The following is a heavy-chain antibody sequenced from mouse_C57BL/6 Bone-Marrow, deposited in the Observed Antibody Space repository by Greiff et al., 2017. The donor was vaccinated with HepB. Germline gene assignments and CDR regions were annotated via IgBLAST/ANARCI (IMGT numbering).Heavy chain of an antibody. V-gene: IGHV1-69*01. CDR2: IDPSDSYT. CDR1: GYTFTSYW. J-gene: IGHJ3*01. Sequence: QVQLQQPGAELVMPGASVKLSCKASGYTFTSYWMHWVKQRPGQGLEWIGEIDPSDSYTNYNQKFKGKSTLTVDKSSSTAYMQLSSLTSEDSAVYYCARSDDSNYAWFAYWGQGTLVTVSA. D-gene: IGHD2-5*01. CDR3: ARSDDSNYAWFAY.